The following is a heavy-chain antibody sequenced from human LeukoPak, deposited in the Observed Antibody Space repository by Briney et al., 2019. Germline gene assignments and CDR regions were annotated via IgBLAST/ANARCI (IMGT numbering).Heavy chain of an antibody. J-gene: IGHJ4*02. V-gene: IGHV4-59*01. CDR2: IYYSGST. Sequence: SETLSLTCTVSGGSISSYYWSWIRQPPGEGLEWIGYIYYSGSTNYNPSLKSRVTISVDTSKNQFSLKLSSVTAADTAVYYCAREIPLSTTRSGWYDYWGQGTLVTVSS. CDR1: GGSISSYY. D-gene: IGHD6-19*01. CDR3: AREIPLSTTRSGWYDY.